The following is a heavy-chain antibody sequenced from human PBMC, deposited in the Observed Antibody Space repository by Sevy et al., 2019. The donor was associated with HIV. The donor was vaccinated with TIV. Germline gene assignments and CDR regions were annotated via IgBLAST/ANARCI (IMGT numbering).Heavy chain of an antibody. Sequence: GEALKISCAASGFTFNSYWMSWVRQAPGKGLEWVANIKQDGSEKYYVDSVKGRFTISRDNSQNSLFLQMNTLRAEDTAVYYCAREGSPYDTYYYYYGIDVWGQGTTVTVSS. J-gene: IGHJ6*02. CDR3: AREGSPYDTYYYYYGIDV. CDR2: IKQDGSEK. V-gene: IGHV3-7*01. CDR1: GFTFNSYW. D-gene: IGHD5-12*01.